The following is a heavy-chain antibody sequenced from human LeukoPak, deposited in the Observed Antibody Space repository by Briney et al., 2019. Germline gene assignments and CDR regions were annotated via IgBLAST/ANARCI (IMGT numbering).Heavy chain of an antibody. CDR3: ARSYGLYDILTGYEL. CDR2: ISGSGGST. Sequence: GGSLRLSCAASGFTFSSYAMSWVRQAPGKGLEWVSAISGSGGSTYYADSVKGRFTISRDNSKNTLYLQMNSLRAEDTAVYYCARSYGLYDILTGYELWGQGTLVTVSS. D-gene: IGHD3-9*01. CDR1: GFTFSSYA. J-gene: IGHJ4*02. V-gene: IGHV3-23*01.